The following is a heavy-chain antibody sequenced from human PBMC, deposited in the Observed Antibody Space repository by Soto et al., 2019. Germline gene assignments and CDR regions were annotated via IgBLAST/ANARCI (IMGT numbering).Heavy chain of an antibody. V-gene: IGHV4-59*01. CDR3: ARGGRPFISGYDYLDD. Sequence: PETLSLTCTVSGGSISSYYWSWIRQPPGKGLEWIGYIYYSGSTNYNPSLKSRVTISVDTSKNQFSLKLSSVTAADTAVYYCARGGRPFISGYDYLDDWGQGTLLTV. J-gene: IGHJ4*02. D-gene: IGHD5-12*01. CDR1: GGSISSYY. CDR2: IYYSGST.